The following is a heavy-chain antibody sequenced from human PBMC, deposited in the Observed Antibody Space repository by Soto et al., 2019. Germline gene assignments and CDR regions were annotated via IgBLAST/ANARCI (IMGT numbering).Heavy chain of an antibody. CDR1: GGTFSSYA. Sequence: ASVKVSCKASGGTFSSYAISWVRQAPGQGLEWMGWISAYNGNTNYAQKLQGRVTMTTDTSTSTAYMELRSLRSDDTAVYYCARYGSGSYSYNWFDPWGQGTLVTVSS. J-gene: IGHJ5*02. CDR2: ISAYNGNT. V-gene: IGHV1-18*01. CDR3: ARYGSGSYSYNWFDP. D-gene: IGHD3-10*01.